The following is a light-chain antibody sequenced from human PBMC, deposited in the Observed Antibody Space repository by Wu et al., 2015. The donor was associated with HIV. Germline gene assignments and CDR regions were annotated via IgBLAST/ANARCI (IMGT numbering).Light chain of an antibody. J-gene: IGKJ2*01. V-gene: IGKV3-20*01. CDR3: QQFESAPYT. CDR1: QSVTTY. Sequence: EIVLTQSPGTLSLSPGERATLSCRASQSVTTYLAWYQHKPGQPPRLLISAASTRATGVPDRFSGSGSGPDFTLTISRVEPEDFAVYYCQQFESAPYTFGQGTKLEI. CDR2: AAS.